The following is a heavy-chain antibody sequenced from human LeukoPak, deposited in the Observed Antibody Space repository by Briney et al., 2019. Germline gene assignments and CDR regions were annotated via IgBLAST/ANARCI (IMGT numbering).Heavy chain of an antibody. J-gene: IGHJ4*02. V-gene: IGHV3-7*01. Sequence: GGSLRLSCAASGSTFSRSYMGWVRQAPGKGLEWVALMRLAGSVTYYVESVKGRFTISRDNAKNSLYLQMNSLRAEDTAMYYCARDGDGNFDYWGQGTLVTVSS. CDR3: ARDGDGNFDY. CDR1: GSTFSRSY. CDR2: MRLAGSVT. D-gene: IGHD4-17*01.